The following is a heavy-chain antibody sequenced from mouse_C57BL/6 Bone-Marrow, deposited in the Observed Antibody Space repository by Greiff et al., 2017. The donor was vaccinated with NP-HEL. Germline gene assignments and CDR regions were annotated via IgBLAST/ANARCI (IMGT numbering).Heavy chain of an antibody. J-gene: IGHJ2*01. CDR3: ARHYYNNYFDY. Sequence: EVMLVESGGDLVKPGGSLKLSCAASGFTFSSYGMSWVRQTPDKRLEWVATISSGGSYIYYPDSVKGRVTISRDNAKNTLYLQMSSLKSKDTAMYYCARHYYNNYFDYWGQGTTLTVSS. V-gene: IGHV5-6*01. CDR1: GFTFSSYG. D-gene: IGHD2-12*01. CDR2: ISSGGSYI.